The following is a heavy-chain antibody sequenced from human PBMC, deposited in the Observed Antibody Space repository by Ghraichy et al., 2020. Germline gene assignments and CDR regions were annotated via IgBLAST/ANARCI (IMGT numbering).Heavy chain of an antibody. CDR2: IYYSGTT. J-gene: IGHJ2*01. CDR1: GDSISSSTCY. D-gene: IGHD4-11*01. V-gene: IGHV4-39*02. Sequence: SETLSLTCTVSGDSISSSTCYWGWIRQSPGKGLEWIGSIYYSGTTYYNPSLKSRVTISVDTSKSQFSLKLNSVTAADTAVYYCAREWGNYVSGWYFDLWGRGTLVTVSS. CDR3: AREWGNYVSGWYFDL.